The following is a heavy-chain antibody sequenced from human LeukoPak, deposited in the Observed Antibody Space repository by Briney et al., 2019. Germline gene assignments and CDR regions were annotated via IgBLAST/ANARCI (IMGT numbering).Heavy chain of an antibody. CDR2: ITVSGGRT. V-gene: IGHV3-23*01. J-gene: IGHJ6*04. CDR3: AKTSARELRFLERLPV. Sequence: GGSLRLSCAASGLILSSYVLSWVRQAPGKGLEWVSTITVSGGRTYYADSVKGRFTISRDNSKNTLYLQMNSLRAEDTAVYYCAKTSARELRFLERLPVWGKGTTVTVSS. CDR1: GLILSSYV. D-gene: IGHD3-3*01.